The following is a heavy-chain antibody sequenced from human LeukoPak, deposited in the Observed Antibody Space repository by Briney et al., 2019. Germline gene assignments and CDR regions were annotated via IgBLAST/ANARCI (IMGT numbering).Heavy chain of an antibody. J-gene: IGHJ5*02. Sequence: GGSLRLSCAASGFTFSSYAMSWVRQAPGKGLEWVSAISGSGGSTYHADSVKGRFTISRDNSNNTLNLQMNSLRAEDTAVSYWAKGQGVNYYDSDWFDPWGQGTLVTVSS. V-gene: IGHV3-23*01. CDR1: GFTFSSYA. CDR2: ISGSGGST. CDR3: AKGQGVNYYDSDWFDP. D-gene: IGHD3-22*01.